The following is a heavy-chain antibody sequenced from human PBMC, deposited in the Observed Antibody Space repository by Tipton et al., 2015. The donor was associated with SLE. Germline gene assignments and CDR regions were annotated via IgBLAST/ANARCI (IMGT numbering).Heavy chain of an antibody. D-gene: IGHD4-23*01. J-gene: IGHJ4*02. CDR1: GGSINNYY. CDR2: IYSSGDT. Sequence: TLSLTCTVSGGSINNYYWSWIRQPPGKGLEWIGYIYSSGDTNYNPSLKSRVTISVDTSKNQFSLKLTSVTDADTAIYYCARNKATPDYWGQGTLVTVSS. CDR3: ARNKATPDY. V-gene: IGHV4-4*08.